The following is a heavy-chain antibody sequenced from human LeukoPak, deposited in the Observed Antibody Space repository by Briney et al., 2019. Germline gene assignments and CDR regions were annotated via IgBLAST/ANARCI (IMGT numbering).Heavy chain of an antibody. Sequence: PGGSLRLSCAVSGFTFSDYYMSWIRQAPGKGPEWVASIKLDGSEKYYVDSVKGRFTISRDNAKNSLYLQMNTLRAEDTAVYYCAKEGYWGQGTLVTVSS. CDR2: IKLDGSEK. CDR3: AKEGY. J-gene: IGHJ4*02. CDR1: GFTFSDYY. V-gene: IGHV3-7*01.